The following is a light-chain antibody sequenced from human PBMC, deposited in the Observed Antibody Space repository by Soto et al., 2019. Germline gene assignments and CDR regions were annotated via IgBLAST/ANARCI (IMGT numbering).Light chain of an antibody. CDR1: SSDVGRYNY. CDR2: EVS. CDR3: SSYTGSSNPNV. V-gene: IGLV2-8*01. J-gene: IGLJ1*01. Sequence: QSALTQPPSASGSPGQSVTIPCTGTSSDVGRYNYVSWYQQHPGKAPKLMIYEVSKRPSGVPDRFSGSKSGNTASLTVSGLKVEDEADYYCSSYTGSSNPNVFGAGTKVTVL.